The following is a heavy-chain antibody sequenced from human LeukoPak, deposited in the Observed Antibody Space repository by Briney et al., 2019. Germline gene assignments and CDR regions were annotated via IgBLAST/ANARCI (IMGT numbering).Heavy chain of an antibody. J-gene: IGHJ3*02. CDR2: IRYDGSNK. CDR3: AKRTTDRGYCSSTSCSRDAFDI. V-gene: IGHV3-30*02. Sequence: PGGSLRLSCAASGFTFSSYGMHWVRQAPGKGLEWVAFIRYDGSNKYYADSVKGRFTISRDNSKNTLYLQMNSLRAEDTAVYYCAKRTTDRGYCSSTSCSRDAFDIWGQGTMVTVSS. CDR1: GFTFSSYG. D-gene: IGHD2-2*01.